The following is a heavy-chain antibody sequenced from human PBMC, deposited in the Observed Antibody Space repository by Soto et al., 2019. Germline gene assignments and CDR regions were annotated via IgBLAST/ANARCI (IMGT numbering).Heavy chain of an antibody. CDR3: AKALCIVVVPAARRSFDY. D-gene: IGHD2-2*01. CDR2: ISGSGGST. V-gene: IGHV3-23*01. Sequence: PGGSLRLSCAASGFTFSSYAMSWVRQAPGKGLEWVSAISGSGGSTYYADSVKGRFTISRDNSKNTLYLQMNSLRAEDTAVYYCAKALCIVVVPAARRSFDYWGQGTLVTVSS. J-gene: IGHJ4*02. CDR1: GFTFSSYA.